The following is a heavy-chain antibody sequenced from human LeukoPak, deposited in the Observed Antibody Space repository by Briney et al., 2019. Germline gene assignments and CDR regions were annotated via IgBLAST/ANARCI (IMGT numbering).Heavy chain of an antibody. D-gene: IGHD3-10*01. CDR1: GFTFSGYS. CDR3: ARGGGYYIMDV. CDR2: ISSSSSYI. J-gene: IGHJ6*02. Sequence: PGGSLRLSCAASGFTFSGYSMNWVRQAPGKGLEWVSSISSSSSYIYYADSVKGRFTMSRDNAKNSLYLQMNSLRADDTAVYYGARGGGYYIMDVWGQGTTVTVSS. V-gene: IGHV3-21*01.